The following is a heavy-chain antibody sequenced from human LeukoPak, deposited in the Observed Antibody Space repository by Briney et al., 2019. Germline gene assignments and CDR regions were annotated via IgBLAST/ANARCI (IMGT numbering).Heavy chain of an antibody. CDR1: GFTFSSYE. D-gene: IGHD2-21*02. CDR3: ARDRGAYCGGDCYLGFDY. J-gene: IGHJ4*01. Sequence: GGSLRLSCAASGFTFSSYEMNWVRQAPGKGLEWVSYISSSGTTIHYADSVKGRFTISRDNAKKSLYLQMTSLTAEDTAVYYCARDRGAYCGGDCYLGFDYWGRGTLVTVSS. V-gene: IGHV3-48*03. CDR2: ISSSGTTI.